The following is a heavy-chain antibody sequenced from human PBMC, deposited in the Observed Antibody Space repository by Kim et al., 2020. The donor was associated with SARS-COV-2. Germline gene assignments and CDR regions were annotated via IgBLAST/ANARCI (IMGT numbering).Heavy chain of an antibody. Sequence: GGSLRLPCPASGFTFSSYRMHWVRQAPGKGLEWVAAISYDGSNKYYADCVKGRFTISRDKSNNTLYLQMNSLRAEATAKYYCAKGSVRFLEWYTSDYYGMDVWGQGTTVTVSS. CDR2: ISYDGSNK. CDR1: GFTFSSYR. J-gene: IGHJ6*02. V-gene: IGHV3-30*18. D-gene: IGHD3-3*01. CDR3: AKGSVRFLEWYTSDYYGMDV.